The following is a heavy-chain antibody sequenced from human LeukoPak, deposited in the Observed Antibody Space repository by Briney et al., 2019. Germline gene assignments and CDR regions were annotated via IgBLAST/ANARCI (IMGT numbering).Heavy chain of an antibody. CDR3: ARNPEWLRFDY. J-gene: IGHJ4*02. CDR2: IIPIFGTA. D-gene: IGHD3-3*01. Sequence: SVKVSCKASGYTFTSYAISWVRQAPGQGLEWMGGIIPIFGTANYAQKFQGRVTITADESTSTAYMELSSLRSEDTAVYYCARNPEWLRFDYWGQGTLVTVSS. V-gene: IGHV1-69*13. CDR1: GYTFTSYA.